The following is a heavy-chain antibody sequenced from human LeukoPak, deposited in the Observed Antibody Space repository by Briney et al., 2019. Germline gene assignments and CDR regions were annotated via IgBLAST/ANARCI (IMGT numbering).Heavy chain of an antibody. Sequence: SETLSLTCTVSGGSISSYYWGWIRQPPGKGLEWIGYIYYSGSTNYNPSLKSRVTISVDTSKNQFSLKLSSVTAADTAVYYCARGGFSSWPSFDYWGQGTLVTVSS. CDR1: GGSISSYY. CDR2: IYYSGST. CDR3: ARGGFSSWPSFDY. V-gene: IGHV4-59*01. D-gene: IGHD6-13*01. J-gene: IGHJ4*02.